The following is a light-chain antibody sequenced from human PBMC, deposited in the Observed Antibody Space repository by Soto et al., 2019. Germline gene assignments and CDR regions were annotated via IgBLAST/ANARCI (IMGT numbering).Light chain of an antibody. CDR3: QQYGNSPWT. CDR2: GAS. J-gene: IGKJ1*01. Sequence: VLTQSPGTLSLSLGARATLSCRASQTVDHAYVAWYQQRPGQAPSLLIYGASTRATDVPERFSGSGSGTYFTLNINRLEPEDSAVYYCQQYGNSPWTFGQGTKVEIK. V-gene: IGKV3-20*01. CDR1: QTVDHAY.